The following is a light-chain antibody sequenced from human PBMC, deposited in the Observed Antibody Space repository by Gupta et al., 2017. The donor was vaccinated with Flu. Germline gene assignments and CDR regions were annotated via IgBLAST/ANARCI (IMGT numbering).Light chain of an antibody. V-gene: IGLV1-44*01. J-gene: IGLJ2*01. CDR2: TNS. CDR3: ATWDGSLNGVV. Sequence: QSVLIQPPSASRTPGQRVTISCSGSSSNIGTNSVHWYQQIPGTAPRHLIYTNSRRPPGVPDRFPASKSGTSASLTISELQSEDEAEDYCATWDGSLNGVVFGGGTKLTVV. CDR1: SSNIGTNS.